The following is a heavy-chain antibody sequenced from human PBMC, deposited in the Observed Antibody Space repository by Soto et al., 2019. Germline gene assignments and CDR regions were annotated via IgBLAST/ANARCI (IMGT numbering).Heavy chain of an antibody. J-gene: IGHJ4*02. CDR3: AKDIGSSSWYWSATLDS. V-gene: IGHV3-30*18. D-gene: IGHD6-13*01. CDR1: GFTFSSYG. Sequence: QVQLVESGGGVVQPGRSLRLSCAASGFTFSSYGMHWVRQAPGKGLEWVAVVSYDGSNKYYADSVKGRFTISRDNSKNTLYLQMNSLRAEDTAGYYCAKDIGSSSWYWSATLDSWGQGTLVTVSS. CDR2: VSYDGSNK.